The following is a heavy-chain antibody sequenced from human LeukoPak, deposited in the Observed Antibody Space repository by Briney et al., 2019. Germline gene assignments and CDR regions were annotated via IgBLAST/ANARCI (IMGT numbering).Heavy chain of an antibody. CDR1: GFTFSSYG. V-gene: IGHV3-30*03. CDR2: ISYDGSNK. CDR3: ARGGRYIAVTPTS. J-gene: IGHJ4*02. D-gene: IGHD6-19*01. Sequence: GGSLRLSCAASGFTFSSYGMHWVRQAPGKGLEWVAVISYDGSNKYYADSVKGRFTISRDNSKNTLYLQMNSLRAEDTAVYYCARGGRYIAVTPTSWGQGTPVTVSS.